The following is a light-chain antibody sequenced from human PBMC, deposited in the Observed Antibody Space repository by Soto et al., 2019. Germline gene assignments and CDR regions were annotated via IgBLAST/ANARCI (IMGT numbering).Light chain of an antibody. Sequence: AIQMTQSPSSLPASVGDRVTITCRASQGIGNDLGWYQHKPGKAPKLLIYASSILPSGVPSRFSGSGSGTDFTLTIVGLQPEDFATYYCLQDYHYPWTFDQGTKVEI. V-gene: IGKV1-6*01. CDR3: LQDYHYPWT. CDR2: ASS. J-gene: IGKJ1*01. CDR1: QGIGND.